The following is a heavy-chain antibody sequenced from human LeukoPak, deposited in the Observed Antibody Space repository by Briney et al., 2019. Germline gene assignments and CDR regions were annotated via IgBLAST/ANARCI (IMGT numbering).Heavy chain of an antibody. V-gene: IGHV3-21*01. CDR2: ISSSSSYI. CDR3: ASGGTYDSSGLSLDY. J-gene: IGHJ4*02. D-gene: IGHD3-22*01. CDR1: GFTFSSYS. Sequence: GGSLRLSCAASGFTFSSYSMNWVRQAPGKGLEWVSSISSSSSYIYYADSVKGRFTISRDNAKNSLYLQVNSLRAEDTAVYYCASGGTYDSSGLSLDYWGQGTLVTVSS.